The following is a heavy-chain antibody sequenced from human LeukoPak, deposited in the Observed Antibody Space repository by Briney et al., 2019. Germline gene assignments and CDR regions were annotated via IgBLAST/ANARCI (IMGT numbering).Heavy chain of an antibody. CDR3: ARSTEYYDSSGYLGDWFDP. CDR1: GGTFSSYT. CDR2: IIPILDIT. D-gene: IGHD3-22*01. V-gene: IGHV1-69*02. J-gene: IGHJ5*02. Sequence: SVKVSCKASGGTFSSYTISWVRQAPGQGLEWVGRIIPILDITNYAQKFQGRVTITADKSTSTAYMELSSLRSEDTAMYYCARSTEYYDSSGYLGDWFDPWGQGTLVTVSS.